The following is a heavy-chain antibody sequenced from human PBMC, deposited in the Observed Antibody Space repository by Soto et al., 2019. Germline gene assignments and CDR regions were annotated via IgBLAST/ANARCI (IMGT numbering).Heavy chain of an antibody. J-gene: IGHJ4*02. CDR1: GFTFSNAW. CDR2: IKSKTDGGTT. Sequence: GGSLRLSCAASGFTFSNAWMSWVRQAPGKGLEWVGRIKSKTDGGTTDYAAPVKGRFTISRDDSKNTLYLQMNSLKTEDTAVYYCTTETAPHYDFWSGPGYWGQGTLVTVSS. CDR3: TTETAPHYDFWSGPGY. D-gene: IGHD3-3*01. V-gene: IGHV3-15*01.